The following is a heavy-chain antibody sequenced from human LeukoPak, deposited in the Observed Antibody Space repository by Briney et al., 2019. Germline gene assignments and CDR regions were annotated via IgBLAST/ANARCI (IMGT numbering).Heavy chain of an antibody. J-gene: IGHJ4*02. V-gene: IGHV3-48*03. CDR3: ARARYGSGGYFFDF. CDR1: GFTFSNYE. Sequence: ESGGSLRLSCAASGFTFSNYEMNWVRQAPGKGLEWVSYISSSGTTIYYADSVKGRFTISRDNAKNSLYLQMNSLRGEDTAVYYCARARYGSGGYFFDFWGQGTLVTVSS. D-gene: IGHD3-10*01. CDR2: ISSSGTTI.